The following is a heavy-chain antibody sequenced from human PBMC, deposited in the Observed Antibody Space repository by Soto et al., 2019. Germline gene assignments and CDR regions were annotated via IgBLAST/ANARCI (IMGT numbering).Heavy chain of an antibody. V-gene: IGHV1-46*01. Sequence: ASVKVSCKASGYTFTSYYMHWVRQAPGQGLEWMGIINPSGGSTSYAQKFQGRVTMTRDTSTSTVYMELSSLRSEDTAVYYCATGSSSLFYYYYGMDVWGQGTTVNVSS. CDR1: GYTFTSYY. J-gene: IGHJ6*02. CDR3: ATGSSSLFYYYYGMDV. D-gene: IGHD6-6*01. CDR2: INPSGGST.